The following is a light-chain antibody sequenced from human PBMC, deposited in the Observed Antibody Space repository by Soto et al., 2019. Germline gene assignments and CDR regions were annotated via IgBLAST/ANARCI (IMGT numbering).Light chain of an antibody. CDR3: QSYDTTYV. CDR1: SSNIGAGYD. Sequence: QSVLTQPPSVSGAPGQRVTISCTGSSSNIGAGYDVHWYQQLPGTAPKLLIFGNSHRPSGVPDRFSGSKSGTSASLAITGLQAEDEADYYCQSYDTTYVFGPGT. CDR2: GNS. V-gene: IGLV1-40*01. J-gene: IGLJ1*01.